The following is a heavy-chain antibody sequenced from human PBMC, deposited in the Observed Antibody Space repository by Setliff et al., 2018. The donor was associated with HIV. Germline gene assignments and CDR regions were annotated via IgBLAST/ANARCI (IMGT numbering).Heavy chain of an antibody. J-gene: IGHJ4*02. D-gene: IGHD2-2*01. CDR1: GDSVNDRSYY. V-gene: IGHV2-5*08. Sequence: TLSLTCTVSGDSVNDRSYYWSWIRQPPGKGLEWLALIYWDDDKRYNPSLKSRLSITKDTTRNQVVLTMTNMDPVDTATYFCAHRRDCSTTSCYPDPYHSWGQGTLVTVSS. CDR3: AHRRDCSTTSCYPDPYHS. CDR2: IYWDDDK.